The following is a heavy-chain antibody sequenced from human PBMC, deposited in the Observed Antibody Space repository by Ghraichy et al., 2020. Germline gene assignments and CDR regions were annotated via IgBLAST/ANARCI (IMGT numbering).Heavy chain of an antibody. D-gene: IGHD3-22*01. CDR1: GYTLTELS. J-gene: IGHJ4*02. V-gene: IGHV1-24*01. CDR3: ATLSPYFNYYDSSGRTWLDY. Sequence: ASVKVSCKVSGYTLTELSMHWVRQAPGKGLEWMGGFDPEDGETIYAQKFQGRVTMTEDTSTDTAYMELSSLRSEDTAVYYCATLSPYFNYYDSSGRTWLDYWGQGTLVTVSS. CDR2: FDPEDGET.